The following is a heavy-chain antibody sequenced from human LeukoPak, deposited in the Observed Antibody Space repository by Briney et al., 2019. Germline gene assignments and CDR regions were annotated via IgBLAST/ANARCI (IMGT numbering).Heavy chain of an antibody. Sequence: SVKVSCKASGGTFSSYAISWVRQAPGQGLEWMGGIIPIFGTAIYAQKFQGRVTMTEDTSTDTAYMELSSLRSEDTAVYYCATAPGIAAAGHYWGQGTLVTVSS. J-gene: IGHJ4*02. CDR2: IIPIFGTA. V-gene: IGHV1-69*06. CDR3: ATAPGIAAAGHY. D-gene: IGHD6-13*01. CDR1: GGTFSSYA.